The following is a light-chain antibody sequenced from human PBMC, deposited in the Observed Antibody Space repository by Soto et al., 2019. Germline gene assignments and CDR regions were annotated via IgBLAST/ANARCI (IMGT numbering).Light chain of an antibody. V-gene: IGKV3-15*01. CDR2: GAS. CDR1: QSVSSN. J-gene: IGKJ1*01. Sequence: EIVMTQSPATLSVSPGERATLSCRASQSVSSNLAWYQQKPGQAPRLLIYGASTRATGIPARFSGSGSGTEFTLTISSLQSEDFAVYYCQQYNNWPRTFGQGTKXDIK. CDR3: QQYNNWPRT.